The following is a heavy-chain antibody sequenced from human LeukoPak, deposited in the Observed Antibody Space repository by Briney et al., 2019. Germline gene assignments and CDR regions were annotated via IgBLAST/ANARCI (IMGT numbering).Heavy chain of an antibody. CDR1: GFTFSTYA. Sequence: GGSLRLSCAASGFTFSTYAMTWVRQAPGKGLEWVSAISGSSGNTFYADSVKGRFTISRDNSRNTLYLQMNSLRAEDTAVYYCAKDRYYDSSGYPSNYYYYYMDVWGKGTTVTVSS. J-gene: IGHJ6*03. CDR2: ISGSSGNT. CDR3: AKDRYYDSSGYPSNYYYYYMDV. V-gene: IGHV3-23*01. D-gene: IGHD3-22*01.